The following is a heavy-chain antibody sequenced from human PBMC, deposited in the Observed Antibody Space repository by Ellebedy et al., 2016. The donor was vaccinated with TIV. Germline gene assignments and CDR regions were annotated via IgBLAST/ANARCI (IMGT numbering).Heavy chain of an antibody. J-gene: IGHJ4*02. Sequence: GESLKISXAASGFTFGTYWMSWVRQAPGKGLEWVANIKEGGSETYYADSVKGRFTISRDNAKSSLFLQMNSLSADDTAVYYCARPEISSTWYYFNYWGQGTLVAVSS. CDR3: ARPEISSTWYYFNY. V-gene: IGHV3-7*04. CDR2: IKEGGSET. CDR1: GFTFGTYW. D-gene: IGHD6-13*01.